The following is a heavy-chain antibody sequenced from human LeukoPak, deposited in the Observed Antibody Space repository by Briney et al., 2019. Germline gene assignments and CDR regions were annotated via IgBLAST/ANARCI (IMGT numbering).Heavy chain of an antibody. Sequence: SVKVSCKASGGTFSSYAISWVRQAPGQGLEWMGGIIPIFGTANYAQRFQGRVTITADESTSTAYMELSSLRSEDTAVYYCAREDTYYYDSSGYYYTLPAPRALDYWGQGTLVTVSS. CDR3: AREDTYYYDSSGYYYTLPAPRALDY. CDR1: GGTFSSYA. V-gene: IGHV1-69*01. J-gene: IGHJ4*02. D-gene: IGHD3-22*01. CDR2: IIPIFGTA.